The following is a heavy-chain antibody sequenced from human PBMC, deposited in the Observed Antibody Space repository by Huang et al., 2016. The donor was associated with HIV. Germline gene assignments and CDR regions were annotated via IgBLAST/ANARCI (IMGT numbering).Heavy chain of an antibody. D-gene: IGHD3-22*01. J-gene: IGHJ4*02. CDR3: ARILMYYNSSGYGFDY. V-gene: IGHV4-34*01. CDR1: GGSFSGYY. CDR2: INHSGST. Sequence: QVQLQQWGAGLLKPSETLSLTCAVYGGSFSGYYWSWIRQPPGKGLEWIGEINHSGSTNYNPSLKSRVTISVDTSKNQCSLKLSSVTAADTAVYYCARILMYYNSSGYGFDYWGQGTLVTVSS.